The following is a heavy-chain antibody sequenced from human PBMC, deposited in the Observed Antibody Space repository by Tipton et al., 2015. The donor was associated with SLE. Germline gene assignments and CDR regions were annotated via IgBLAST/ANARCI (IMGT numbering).Heavy chain of an antibody. CDR2: IIPILGIA. D-gene: IGHD4-17*01. Sequence: QSGAEVKKPGASVKVSCRVSGYRLTDLPMQWVRQAPGQGLEWMGRIIPILGIANYAQKFQGRVTITADKSTSTAYMELSSLRSEDTAVYYCARDRSTHGVGWYFDLWGRGTLVTVSS. J-gene: IGHJ2*01. CDR3: ARDRSTHGVGWYFDL. V-gene: IGHV1-69*04. CDR1: GYRLTDLP.